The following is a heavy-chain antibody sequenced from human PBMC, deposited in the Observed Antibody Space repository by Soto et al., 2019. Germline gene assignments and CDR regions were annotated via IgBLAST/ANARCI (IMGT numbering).Heavy chain of an antibody. J-gene: IGHJ6*02. D-gene: IGHD2-15*01. CDR3: ARDKTCFGMDY. Sequence: QVQLVQSGAEVKKPGASVKVSCKASGYTFTRYDIIWVRQATGQGLEWMGWMNPYSGNTAYAQKVQGRVTLTRNTSISTAYMELSSLRSEDTAVYYCARDKTCFGMDYWGQDTTVTVSS. CDR2: MNPYSGNT. V-gene: IGHV1-8*01. CDR1: GYTFTRYD.